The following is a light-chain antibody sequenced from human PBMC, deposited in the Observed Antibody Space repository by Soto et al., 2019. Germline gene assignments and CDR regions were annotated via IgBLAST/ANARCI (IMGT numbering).Light chain of an antibody. CDR2: NTN. V-gene: IGLV8-61*01. J-gene: IGLJ3*02. CDR1: SGSVSTSYY. CDR3: VLYMGSGTWV. Sequence: QTVVTQEPSFSVSPGRTVTLTCGLSSGSVSTSYYPSWYQQTPGQAPRTLIYNTNTRSSGVPDRFSGSILGNKAALTITGAQAYDESDYYCVLYMGSGTWVFGEGTKLTVL.